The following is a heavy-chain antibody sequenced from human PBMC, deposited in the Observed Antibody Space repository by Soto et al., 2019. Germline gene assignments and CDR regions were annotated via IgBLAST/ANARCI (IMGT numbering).Heavy chain of an antibody. J-gene: IGHJ4*02. CDR2: IYWDDDK. CDR1: GFSLTTSGVG. CDR3: AHRVLRTVFGLVTTTAIYFDF. D-gene: IGHD3-3*01. V-gene: IGHV2-5*02. Sequence: QITLNESGPSVVRPTETLTLTCRFSGFSLTTSGVGVGWIRQSPGKAPEWLALIYWDDDKRYSASLKSRLTITKDTSKNHVVLTVSDLAPTDTATYFCAHRVLRTVFGLVTTTAIYFDFWGQGTPVAVSS.